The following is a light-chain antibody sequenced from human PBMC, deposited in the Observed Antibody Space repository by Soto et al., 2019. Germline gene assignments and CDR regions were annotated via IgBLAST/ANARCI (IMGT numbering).Light chain of an antibody. CDR1: QSVLYSSNNKNY. CDR3: QQYYSTPT. V-gene: IGKV4-1*01. CDR2: WAS. Sequence: DIVMTQSPDSLAVSLGERATINCKSSQSVLYSSNNKNYLAWYQQKPKQPPKLLIYWASTRESGVPDRFSGSGSGTDFTLTISRLQAEDVAVYYCQQYYSTPTFGGGPKVEIK. J-gene: IGKJ4*01.